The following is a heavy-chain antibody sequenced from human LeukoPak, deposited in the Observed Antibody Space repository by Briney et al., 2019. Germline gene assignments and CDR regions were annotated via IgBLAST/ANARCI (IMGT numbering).Heavy chain of an antibody. V-gene: IGHV3-7*04. D-gene: IGHD1-26*01. CDR2: IKQDGSEK. Sequence: QSGGSLRLSCAASGFSLSNYWMNWVRQAPGKGLEWVANIKQDGSEKYYVDSVKGRFTISRDNAKNSLYLQMNSLRAEDTALYYCARGDNWESTPYFDYWGQGTLGTVSS. CDR3: ARGDNWESTPYFDY. J-gene: IGHJ4*02. CDR1: GFSLSNYW.